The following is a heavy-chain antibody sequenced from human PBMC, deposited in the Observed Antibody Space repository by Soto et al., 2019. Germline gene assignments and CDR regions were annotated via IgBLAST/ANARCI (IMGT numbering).Heavy chain of an antibody. Sequence: QVQLVESGGGVVQPGRSLRLSCAASGFTFSGYGMHWVRQAPGKGLEWVAVISYDGSNKYYADSVKGRFTISRDNSKNTLYLQMNSLRAEDTAVYYCAKEVAVAALGYWGQGTLVTVSS. J-gene: IGHJ4*02. D-gene: IGHD6-19*01. V-gene: IGHV3-30*18. CDR2: ISYDGSNK. CDR1: GFTFSGYG. CDR3: AKEVAVAALGY.